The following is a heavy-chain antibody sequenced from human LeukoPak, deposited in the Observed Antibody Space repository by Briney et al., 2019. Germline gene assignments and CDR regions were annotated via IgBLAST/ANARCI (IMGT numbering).Heavy chain of an antibody. D-gene: IGHD4-17*01. Sequence: SETLSLTCTVPGGSISSYYWRCIRHPPRKRLERIGYIYYSGSTKYNPSLQSRVAISVDTSKNQFSLKLSSVTAADTAVYYCARHPIDYGDYGVWGKGTTVTVSS. CDR1: GGSISSYY. J-gene: IGHJ6*04. CDR3: ARHPIDYGDYGV. V-gene: IGHV4-59*08. CDR2: IYYSGST.